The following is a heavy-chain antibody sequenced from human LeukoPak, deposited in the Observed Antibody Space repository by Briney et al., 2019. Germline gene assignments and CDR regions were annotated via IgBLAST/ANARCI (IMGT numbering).Heavy chain of an antibody. D-gene: IGHD6-13*01. Sequence: QPGRSLRLSCAASGFTFSSYGMHWVRQAPGKGLEWVAVISYDGSNKYYADSVKGRFTISRDNSKNTLYLQMNSLRAEDTAVYYCARDTVPHSSSQGYFDLWGRGTLVTVSS. CDR2: ISYDGSNK. V-gene: IGHV3-30*03. J-gene: IGHJ2*01. CDR1: GFTFSSYG. CDR3: ARDTVPHSSSQGYFDL.